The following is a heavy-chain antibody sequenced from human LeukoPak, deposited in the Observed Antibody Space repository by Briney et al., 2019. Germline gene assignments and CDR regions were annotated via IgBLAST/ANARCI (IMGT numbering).Heavy chain of an antibody. CDR2: INEDGSKK. Sequence: GSLRLSCATSGFTFSTYWMSWIRQSPGKGLEWVANINEDGSKKYYVDSVEGRFIISRDNTKNSLYLQMNSLRADDTAIYYCASPYNFGGYCGQGTLVTVSS. J-gene: IGHJ4*02. V-gene: IGHV3-7*03. CDR1: GFTFSTYW. CDR3: ASPYNFGGY. D-gene: IGHD1-1*01.